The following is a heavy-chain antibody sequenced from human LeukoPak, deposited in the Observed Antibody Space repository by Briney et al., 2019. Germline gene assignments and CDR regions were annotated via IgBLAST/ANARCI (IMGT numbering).Heavy chain of an antibody. CDR3: ASGAYSSGPLDY. J-gene: IGHJ4*02. V-gene: IGHV1-69*05. CDR2: IIPIFGTA. CDR1: GGTFSSYA. Sequence: SVKVSCKASGGTFSSYAISWVRQAPGQGLEWMGGIIPIFGTANYAQKFQGRVTITTDESTSTAYMELSSLRSEDTAVYYCASGAYSSGPLDYWGQGTLVTVSS. D-gene: IGHD6-19*01.